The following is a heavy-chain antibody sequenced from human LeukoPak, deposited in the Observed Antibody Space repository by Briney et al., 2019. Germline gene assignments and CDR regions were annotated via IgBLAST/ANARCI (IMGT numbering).Heavy chain of an antibody. CDR2: IYRDGSDT. CDR1: GFTFSRYW. D-gene: IGHD1-26*01. Sequence: GGSLRLSCAASGFTFSRYWMHWVRQAPGKGLVWVSRIYRDGSDTIYADSVKGRFTISRDNAKNSLYLQMNSLRAEDTAVYYCARDRNSGSYVCDYWGQGTLVTVSS. CDR3: ARDRNSGSYVCDY. J-gene: IGHJ4*02. V-gene: IGHV3-74*01.